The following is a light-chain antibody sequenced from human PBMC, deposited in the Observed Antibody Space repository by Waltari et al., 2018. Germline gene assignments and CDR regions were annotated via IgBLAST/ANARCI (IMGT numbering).Light chain of an antibody. CDR3: LQYNSYPWT. Sequence: DIQMTQSPSTLSASLGERVTNTCRASQFISIWLAWDQQKPGKAPNLMIHKAYGLASGVPSSFSGSGFGTEFTLTISSLQPDDFATYYCLQYNSYPWTFGQVTKVDIK. V-gene: IGKV1-5*03. J-gene: IGKJ1*01. CDR2: KAY. CDR1: QFISIW.